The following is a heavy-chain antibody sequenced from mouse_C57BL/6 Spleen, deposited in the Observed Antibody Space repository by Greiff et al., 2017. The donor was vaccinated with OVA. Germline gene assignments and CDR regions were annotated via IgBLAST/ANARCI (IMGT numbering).Heavy chain of an antibody. Sequence: VQLQQSGPELVKPGASVKIPCKASGYTFTDYNMDWVKQSHGQSLEWIGDINPNTGGTIYNQKFKGKATLTVDKSSSTAYMELRSLTSEDTAVYYCARPNGSSHWYFEVWGTGTTVTVSS. V-gene: IGHV1-18*01. CDR2: INPNTGGT. D-gene: IGHD1-1*01. CDR1: GYTFTDYN. CDR3: ARPNGSSHWYFEV. J-gene: IGHJ1*03.